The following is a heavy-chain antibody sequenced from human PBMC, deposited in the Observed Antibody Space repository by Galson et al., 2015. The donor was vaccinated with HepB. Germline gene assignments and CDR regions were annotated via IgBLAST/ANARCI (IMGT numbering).Heavy chain of an antibody. CDR2: IYYSGST. CDR3: AREWEQIDY. D-gene: IGHD1-26*01. J-gene: IGHJ4*02. V-gene: IGHV4-59*01. CDR1: GGSISSYY. Sequence: SETLSLTCTVSGGSISSYYWSWIRQPPGKGLEWIGYIYYSGSTNYNPSLKSRVTISVDTSKNQFSLKLSSVTAADTAVYYCAREWEQIDYWGQGTLVTVSS.